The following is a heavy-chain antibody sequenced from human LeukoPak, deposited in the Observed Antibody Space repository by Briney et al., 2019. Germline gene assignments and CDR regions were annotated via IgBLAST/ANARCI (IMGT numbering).Heavy chain of an antibody. CDR1: GFPFSSYS. Sequence: GGSLRLSCAASGFPFSSYSMNGVRQAPGKGLEWVSYISNSASTIYYADSVTGRFTISRDNAKNSLYLQMKSLRDEDTAVYYCARDPVATSRFDYWGQGTLVTVSS. CDR3: ARDPVATSRFDY. D-gene: IGHD5-12*01. CDR2: ISNSASTI. V-gene: IGHV3-48*02. J-gene: IGHJ4*02.